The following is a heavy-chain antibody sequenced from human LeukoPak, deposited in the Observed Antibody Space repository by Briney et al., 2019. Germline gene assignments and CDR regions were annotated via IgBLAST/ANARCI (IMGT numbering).Heavy chain of an antibody. D-gene: IGHD3-3*01. J-gene: IGHJ4*02. CDR3: ATWGPWSYFDY. V-gene: IGHV3-7*01. CDR1: GFTYSSYW. Sequence: GGSLRLSCAASGFTYSSYWMIWVRQAPGKGREGVANIRDDGSEKYYVDSVKGRLTISRDNAKNSLYLQMNSLRAEDTAVYYCATWGPWSYFDYWGQGTPVTVSS. CDR2: IRDDGSEK.